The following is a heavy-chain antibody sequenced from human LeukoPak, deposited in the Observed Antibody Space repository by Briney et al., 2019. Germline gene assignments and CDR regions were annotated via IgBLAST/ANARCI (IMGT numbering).Heavy chain of an antibody. CDR2: IYYSGST. J-gene: IGHJ5*01. CDR1: GGSISSYY. V-gene: IGHV4-59*12. D-gene: IGHD4-23*01. CDR3: ATGNGGSRLGS. Sequence: SETLSLTCTVSGGSISSYYWSWIRQPPGKGLEWIGYIYYSGSTNYNPSLKSRVTISVDTSKNQFSLTLSSVTAADTAVYYCATGNGGSRLGSWGHGTLVTVSS.